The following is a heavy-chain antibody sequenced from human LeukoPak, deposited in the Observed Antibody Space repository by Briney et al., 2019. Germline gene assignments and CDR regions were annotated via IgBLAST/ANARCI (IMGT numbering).Heavy chain of an antibody. CDR1: GGSISSGSYY. Sequence: SQTLSLTCTVSGGSISSGSYYWSWIRQPAGKGLEWIGRIYASGSTNYNPSLKSRVTISVDTSKNQFSLKLSSVTAADTAVYYCARGFGVVVAAIDYWGQGTLVTVSS. CDR2: IYASGST. CDR3: ARGFGVVVAAIDY. D-gene: IGHD2-15*01. V-gene: IGHV4-61*02. J-gene: IGHJ4*02.